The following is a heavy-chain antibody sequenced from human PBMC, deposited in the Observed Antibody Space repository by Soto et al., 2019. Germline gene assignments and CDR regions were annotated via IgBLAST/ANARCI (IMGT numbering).Heavy chain of an antibody. CDR3: ARGRFGDY. CDR1: GYAFTTYG. J-gene: IGHJ4*02. Sequence: QVHLVQSGAEVKKPGASVKVSCKGSGYAFTTYGITWVRQAPGQGLEWMGWISAHNGNTNYAQKLQGRVTVTRDTYTSTAYMELRSLRSDATAVSYCARGRFGDYWGQGSLVSVSS. V-gene: IGHV1-18*01. CDR2: ISAHNGNT. D-gene: IGHD3-10*01.